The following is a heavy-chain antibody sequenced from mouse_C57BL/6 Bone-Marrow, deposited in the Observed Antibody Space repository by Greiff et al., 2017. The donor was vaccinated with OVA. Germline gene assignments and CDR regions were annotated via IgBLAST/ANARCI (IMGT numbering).Heavy chain of an antibody. CDR1: GYSFTGYY. CDR3: ARSGRSNYRYAMDY. V-gene: IGHV1-42*01. Sequence: VQLQQSGPELVKPGASVKISCKASGYSFTGYYMNWVKQSPEKSLEWIGEINPSTGGTTYNQKFKAKATLTVDKSSSTAYMQLKSLTSEDSAVYYCARSGRSNYRYAMDYWGQGTSVTVSS. J-gene: IGHJ4*01. D-gene: IGHD2-5*01. CDR2: INPSTGGT.